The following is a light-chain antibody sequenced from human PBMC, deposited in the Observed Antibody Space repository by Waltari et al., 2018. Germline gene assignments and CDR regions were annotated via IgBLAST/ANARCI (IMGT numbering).Light chain of an antibody. Sequence: EIVLTQSPGTLSLSPGERATLSCRASQSVSNNFLNWYQQKPGQAPRLLIHGSSSRATGIPDRFSGSGSGTDFTLTISRLEPEDFAVYYCQQYDSIVLTFGGGTKVEI. CDR1: QSVSNNF. CDR2: GSS. CDR3: QQYDSIVLT. V-gene: IGKV3-20*01. J-gene: IGKJ4*01.